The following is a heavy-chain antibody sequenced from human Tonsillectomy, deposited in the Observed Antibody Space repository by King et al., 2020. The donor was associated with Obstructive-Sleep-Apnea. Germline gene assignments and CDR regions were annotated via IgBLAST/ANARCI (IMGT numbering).Heavy chain of an antibody. V-gene: IGHV1-69*17. J-gene: IGHJ6*02. CDR1: GGTFTNYA. Sequence: LQLVQSGAEVRKPGSSVTVSCKASGGTFTNYAITWVRQAPGQGLEWMGGIMPVANVVKLAQKFQDRVTITADRSTSTAYMELGSLTKEDTAVYYCAGTPPPVAVPDSSLWEHFFCYALDVWGQGTTVTVSS. CDR3: AGTPPPVAVPDSSLWEHFFCYALDV. CDR2: IMPVANVV. D-gene: IGHD1-26*01.